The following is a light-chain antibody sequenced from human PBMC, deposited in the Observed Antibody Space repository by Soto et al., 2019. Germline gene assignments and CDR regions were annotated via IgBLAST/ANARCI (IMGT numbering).Light chain of an antibody. Sequence: EILLTQSPGTLSLSPGERATLSCRASQSVSDSYLAWYQQKPGQAPRLLIYASSRATGIPDRFSGSGSGTDFTLTISRLEPEDFAVYYCQHYGTSALFGPGTKVDIK. CDR3: QHYGTSAL. V-gene: IGKV3-20*01. CDR2: AS. J-gene: IGKJ3*01. CDR1: QSVSDSY.